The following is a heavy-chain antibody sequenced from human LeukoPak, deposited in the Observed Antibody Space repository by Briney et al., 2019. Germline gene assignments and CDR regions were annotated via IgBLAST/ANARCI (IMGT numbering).Heavy chain of an antibody. V-gene: IGHV4-39*07. CDR3: ARASVFNWFDP. CDR1: GGSISSSSYY. CDR2: IYYSGST. D-gene: IGHD1-14*01. Sequence: SETLSLTCTVSGGSISSSSYYWGWIRQPPGKGLEWIGSIYYSGSTYYNPSLKSRVTISVDTSKNQFSLKLSSVTAADTAVYYCARASVFNWFDPWGQGTLVTVSS. J-gene: IGHJ5*02.